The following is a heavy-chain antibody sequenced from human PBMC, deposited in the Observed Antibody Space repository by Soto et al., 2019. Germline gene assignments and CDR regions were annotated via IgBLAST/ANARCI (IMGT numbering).Heavy chain of an antibody. V-gene: IGHV3-30-3*01. Sequence: PWWSLRLSCAASVFTFSSYAMHWVRQAPGKGLEWVAVISYDGSNKYYADSVKGRFTISRDNSKNTLYLQMNSLRAEDTAVYYCAREDIVGATKDYYYYGMDVWGQGTTVTVSS. CDR2: ISYDGSNK. J-gene: IGHJ6*02. CDR1: VFTFSSYA. D-gene: IGHD1-26*01. CDR3: AREDIVGATKDYYYYGMDV.